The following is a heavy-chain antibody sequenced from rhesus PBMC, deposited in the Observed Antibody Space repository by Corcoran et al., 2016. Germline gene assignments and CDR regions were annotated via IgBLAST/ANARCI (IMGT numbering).Heavy chain of an antibody. D-gene: IGHD2-39*01. CDR2: ISGNSGNT. Sequence: QVQLQESGPGLVKASETLSLTCAVSGYSISSGYYWGWIRQPPGKGLEYFGYISGNSGNTYYNPSLESRVTISKDTSKNQFSLKLTSVTAADTAVCYCAREASTYWHWGQGVLVTVSS. CDR1: GYSISSGYY. CDR3: AREASTYWH. J-gene: IGHJ4*01. V-gene: IGHV4-99*02.